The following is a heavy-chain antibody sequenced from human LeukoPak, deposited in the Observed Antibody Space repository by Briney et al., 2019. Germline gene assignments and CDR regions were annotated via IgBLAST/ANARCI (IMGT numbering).Heavy chain of an antibody. CDR1: EFDFSSHA. J-gene: IGHJ4*02. CDR2: ISISGSKT. V-gene: IGHV3-23*01. Sequence: GGSLRLSCAASEFDFSSHAMTWVRQAPGKGLEWVSAISISGSKTYYADSVKGRFTISRDNSKNTLYLQMNSLRTEDTAVYYCANEIRPNDYWGQGTQVTVSS. D-gene: IGHD4-17*01. CDR3: ANEIRPNDY.